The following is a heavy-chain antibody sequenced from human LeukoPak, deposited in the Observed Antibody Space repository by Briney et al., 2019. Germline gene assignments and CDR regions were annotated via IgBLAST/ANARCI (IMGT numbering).Heavy chain of an antibody. CDR1: GFTFSSYS. J-gene: IGHJ4*02. CDR3: ARGDYYDSSGPSDYFDY. CDR2: ISSSSSYI. V-gene: IGHV3-21*01. Sequence: GGSLRLSCAASGFTFSSYSMNWVRQAPGKGLEWVSSISSSSSYIYYADSVKGRFTISRDNAKNSLYLQMNSLRAEDTAVYYCARGDYYDSSGPSDYFDYWGQGTLVTVSS. D-gene: IGHD3-22*01.